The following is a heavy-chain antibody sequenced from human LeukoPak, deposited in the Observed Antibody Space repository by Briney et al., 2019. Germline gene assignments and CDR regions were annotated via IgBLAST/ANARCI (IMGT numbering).Heavy chain of an antibody. CDR1: GFTFSSYA. CDR2: ISGSGGST. Sequence: GGSLRLSCAASGFTFSSYAMSWVRQAPGKGLEWVSAISGSGGSTYYADSVKGRFTISRDNSKNTLYLQVNSLRAEDTAVYYCAKAYLTYCGGDCYMAFDYWGQGTLVTVSS. J-gene: IGHJ4*02. D-gene: IGHD2-21*02. CDR3: AKAYLTYCGGDCYMAFDY. V-gene: IGHV3-23*01.